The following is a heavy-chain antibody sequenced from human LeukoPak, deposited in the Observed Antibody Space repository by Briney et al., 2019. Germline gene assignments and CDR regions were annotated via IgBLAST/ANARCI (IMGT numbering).Heavy chain of an antibody. CDR3: AHLAPGPDAFDI. J-gene: IGHJ3*02. D-gene: IGHD3-16*01. Sequence: GGSLRLSCAASGFAFSSYTMNWVRQAPGKGLEWVSYISSSSNTIHYADSVKGRFTISRDNSKNTLYLQMNSLRAEDTAVYYCAHLAPGPDAFDIWGQGTMVTVSS. V-gene: IGHV3-48*01. CDR1: GFAFSSYT. CDR2: ISSSSNTI.